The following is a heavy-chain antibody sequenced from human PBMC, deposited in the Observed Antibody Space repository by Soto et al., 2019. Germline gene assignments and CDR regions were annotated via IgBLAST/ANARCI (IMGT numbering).Heavy chain of an antibody. Sequence: PSETLSLTCTVSGGSVNSGGYHWSWIRQHPGKGLEWIGDIYYSGSIYYNPSLKSRVTISIDTSTNHFSLHLSALTAADTAVYYCARAPTTNWNYYAMDACGQGTTVTVYS. CDR2: IYYSGSI. D-gene: IGHD1-1*01. V-gene: IGHV4-31*03. CDR1: GGSVNSGGYH. CDR3: ARAPTTNWNYYAMDA. J-gene: IGHJ6*02.